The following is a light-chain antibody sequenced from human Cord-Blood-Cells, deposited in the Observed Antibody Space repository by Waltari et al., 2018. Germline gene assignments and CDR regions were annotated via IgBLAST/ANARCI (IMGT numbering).Light chain of an antibody. J-gene: IGLJ2*01. CDR2: DVS. CDR3: SSYTSSSTYVV. V-gene: IGLV2-14*01. Sequence: QSALTQPASVSGSPGQSLTISCTGTSSDVGGSNYVYWYQQHPGKAPKLMIYDVSNRPSGVSNRFSGSKSGNTASLTISGLQAEDEADYYCSSYTSSSTYVVFGGGTKLTVL. CDR1: SSDVGGSNY.